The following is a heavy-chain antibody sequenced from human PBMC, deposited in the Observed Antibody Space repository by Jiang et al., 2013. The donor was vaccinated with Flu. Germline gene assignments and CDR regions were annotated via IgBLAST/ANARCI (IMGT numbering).Heavy chain of an antibody. D-gene: IGHD3-10*01. CDR1: GFTFGDYY. CDR2: IFRSTI. CDR3: AREIYYGSGDGWFDP. V-gene: IGHV3-11*04. J-gene: IGHJ5*02. Sequence: VQLLESGGGLVKPGGSLRLSCAASGFTFGDYYMSWIRQAPGKGPEWVSHIFRSTINYAQSVKGRFTISRDNANNSLYLQMNDLRAEDTAVYYCAREIYYGSGDGWFDPWGQGTPGSPSPQ.